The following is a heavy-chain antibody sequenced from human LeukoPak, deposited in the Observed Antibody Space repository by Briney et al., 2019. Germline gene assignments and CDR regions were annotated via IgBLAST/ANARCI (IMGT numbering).Heavy chain of an antibody. V-gene: IGHV4-59*08. Sequence: SETLSLTCTVSGGSISSYYWSWIRQPPGKGLEWIGYIYYSGSTNYNPPLKSRVTLSVDTSKNQFSLKLSSVTAADTAVYYCARTENYIPEDWFDPWGQGTLVTVSS. CDR2: IYYSGST. CDR3: ARTENYIPEDWFDP. CDR1: GGSISSYY. J-gene: IGHJ5*02. D-gene: IGHD5-24*01.